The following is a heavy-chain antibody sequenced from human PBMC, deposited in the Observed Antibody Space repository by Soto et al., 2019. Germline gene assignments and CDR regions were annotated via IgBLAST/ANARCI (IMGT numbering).Heavy chain of an antibody. CDR3: AREYSSGWYYFDY. CDR2: INPNSGGT. CDR1: GYTFTGYY. D-gene: IGHD6-19*01. Sequence: ASVKVSCKASGYTFTGYYMHWVRQAPGQGLEWMGWINPNSGGTNYAQKFQGWVTMTRDTSISTAYMELSRLRSDDTAVYYCAREYSSGWYYFDYWGQGTPVTVSS. V-gene: IGHV1-2*04. J-gene: IGHJ4*02.